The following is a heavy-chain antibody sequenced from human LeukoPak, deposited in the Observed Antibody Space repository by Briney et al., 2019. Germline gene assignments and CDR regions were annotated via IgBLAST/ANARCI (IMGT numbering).Heavy chain of an antibody. D-gene: IGHD6-6*01. CDR1: AFTFSSYG. CDR2: IRYDGSNK. Sequence: GGSLRLSCAASAFTFSSYGMHWVRQAPGKGLEWVAFIRYDGSNKYYADSVKGRFTISRDNSKNTLYLQMNSLRAEDTAVYYCAKVGLNRQLPVEGYYYYYMDVWGKGTTVTISS. V-gene: IGHV3-30*02. CDR3: AKVGLNRQLPVEGYYYYYMDV. J-gene: IGHJ6*03.